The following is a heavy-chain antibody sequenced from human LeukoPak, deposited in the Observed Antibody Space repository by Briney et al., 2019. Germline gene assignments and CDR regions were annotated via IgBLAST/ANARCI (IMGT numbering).Heavy chain of an antibody. V-gene: IGHV4-61*02. CDR3: ARGRDSRGYQFMGFDS. CDR2: IWTDGAP. Sequence: SQTLSLTCTVSGGSISSGNYYWNWIRQPAGKGLEWIGRIWTDGAPTYRPSLKSRVTISVDTSKNQFSLRLSSVTAADTAVYYCARGRDSRGYQFMGFDSWGQGTLVTVSS. CDR1: GGSISSGNYY. D-gene: IGHD3-22*01. J-gene: IGHJ4*02.